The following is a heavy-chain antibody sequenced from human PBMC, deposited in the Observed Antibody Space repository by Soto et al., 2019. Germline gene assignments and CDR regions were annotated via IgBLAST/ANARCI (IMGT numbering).Heavy chain of an antibody. CDR1: GGSISSGGYY. V-gene: IGHV4-31*03. J-gene: IGHJ4*02. Sequence: PSETLSLTCTVSGGSISSGGYYWSWIRQHPGKGLEWIGYIYYSGSTYYNPSLKSRVTISVDTSKNQFSLKLSSVTAADTAVYYCASSILTGYLGWSDYFDYWGQGTLVTVSS. CDR2: IYYSGST. D-gene: IGHD3-9*01. CDR3: ASSILTGYLGWSDYFDY.